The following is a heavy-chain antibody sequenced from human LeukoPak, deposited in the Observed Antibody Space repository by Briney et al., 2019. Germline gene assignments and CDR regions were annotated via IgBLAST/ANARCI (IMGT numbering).Heavy chain of an antibody. CDR2: ISAYNGNT. V-gene: IGHV1-18*01. CDR3: GRIDLVYGSGTYYSSYFEF. Sequence: ASVKVSCKASGGTFSSFALSWVRQAPGQGLEWMGWISAYNGNTNYAQKFQGRVTMTTETSTGTAYMELRSLRSDDAAVYYCGRIDLVYGSGTYYSSYFEFWGQGTLVTVSS. J-gene: IGHJ4*02. CDR1: GGTFSSFA. D-gene: IGHD3-10*01.